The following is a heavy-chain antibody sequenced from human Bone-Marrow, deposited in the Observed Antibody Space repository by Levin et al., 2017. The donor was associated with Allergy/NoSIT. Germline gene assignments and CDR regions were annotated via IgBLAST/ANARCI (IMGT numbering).Heavy chain of an antibody. J-gene: IGHJ3*02. Sequence: GESLKISCAASGFTFSSYAMHWVRQAPGKGLEWVAVISYDGSNKYYADSVKGRFTISRDNSKNTLYLQMNSLRAEDTAVYYCARYSGSYLAGFAFDIWGQGTMVTVSS. CDR2: ISYDGSNK. V-gene: IGHV3-30*04. D-gene: IGHD1-26*01. CDR3: ARYSGSYLAGFAFDI. CDR1: GFTFSSYA.